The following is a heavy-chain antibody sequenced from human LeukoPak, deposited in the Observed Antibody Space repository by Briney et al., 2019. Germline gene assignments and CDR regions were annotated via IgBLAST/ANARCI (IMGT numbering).Heavy chain of an antibody. CDR2: IYYSGST. CDR3: ASAPPEEDAFDI. CDR1: GGSISSGGYY. V-gene: IGHV4-31*01. Sequence: SQTLSLTCTVSGGSISSGGYYWSWIRQHPGKGLEWIGYIYYSGSTYYNPSLKSPVTISVDTSKNQFSLKLSSVTAADTAVYYCASAPPEEDAFDIWGQGTMVTVSS. J-gene: IGHJ3*02.